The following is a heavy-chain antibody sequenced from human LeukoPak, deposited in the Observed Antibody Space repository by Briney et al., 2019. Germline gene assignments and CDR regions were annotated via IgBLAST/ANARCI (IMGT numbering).Heavy chain of an antibody. CDR1: GCTFTSYY. D-gene: IGHD5-12*01. J-gene: IGHJ6*02. CDR3: ARVGSGYDHYYYGMDV. V-gene: IGHV1-46*01. Sequence: ASVKVSCKASGCTFTSYYMHWVRQAPGQGLEWMGIINPSGGSTSYAQKFQGRVTMTRDTSTSTVYMELSSLRSEDTAVYYCARVGSGYDHYYYGMDVWGQGTTVTVSS. CDR2: INPSGGST.